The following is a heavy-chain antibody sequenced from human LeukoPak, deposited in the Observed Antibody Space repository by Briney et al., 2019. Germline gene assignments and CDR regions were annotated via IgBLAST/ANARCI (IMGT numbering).Heavy chain of an antibody. CDR3: ARDIIIASSGGGDWFDP. D-gene: IGHD3-16*01. CDR1: GYSINNGYY. Sequence: PSETLSLTCTVSGYSINNGYYWGWIRQPPGKGLGWIGTIYHSGSTYYNPSLKRRVIILVDTSKNQFYLKLRSVTAADTAVYYCARDIIIASSGGGDWFDPWGQGTLVTVSS. CDR2: IYHSGST. J-gene: IGHJ5*02. V-gene: IGHV4-38-2*02.